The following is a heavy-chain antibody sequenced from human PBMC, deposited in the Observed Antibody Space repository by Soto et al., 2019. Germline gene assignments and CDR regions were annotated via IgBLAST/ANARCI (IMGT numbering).Heavy chain of an antibody. Sequence: QVQLVESGGGVVQPGRSLRLSCAASGFTFSSYAMHWVRQAPGKGLEWVAVISYDGSNKYYADSVKGRFTISRDNSKNTLYLHMNILRAEDMAVYYCARAGGYCSGGSCYGWFDPWDHGTLVTVSS. J-gene: IGHJ5*02. CDR3: ARAGGYCSGGSCYGWFDP. CDR1: GFTFSSYA. D-gene: IGHD2-15*01. CDR2: ISYDGSNK. V-gene: IGHV3-30-3*01.